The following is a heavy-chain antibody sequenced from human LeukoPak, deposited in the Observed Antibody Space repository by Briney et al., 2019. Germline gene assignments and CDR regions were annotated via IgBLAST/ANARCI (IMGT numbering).Heavy chain of an antibody. CDR3: ARPLDRYGALER. V-gene: IGHV4-59*08. Sequence: SETLSLTCTVSGGSITNYYWSWLRQPPGKGLEWIGYIYSSGSTNYNPSLESRVSISGDTSKKQFFLRLSSVTAADTAVYYCARPLDRYGALERWGQGTLVTVSS. J-gene: IGHJ4*02. CDR1: GGSITNYY. CDR2: IYSSGST. D-gene: IGHD4-17*01.